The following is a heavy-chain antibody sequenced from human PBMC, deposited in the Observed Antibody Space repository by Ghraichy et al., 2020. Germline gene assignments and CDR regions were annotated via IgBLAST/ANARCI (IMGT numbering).Heavy chain of an antibody. V-gene: IGHV3-9*01. D-gene: IGHD6-13*01. CDR1: GFIFDDYA. CDR3: VKDIAGGYSSSWYYFDY. Sequence: GGSLRLSCAASGFIFDDYAMHWVRQAPGKGLEWVAGISWNSGNIAYGDSVKGRCTISRDNAKNSLYLQMNSLRDEDAALYYCVKDIAGGYSSSWYYFDYWGQGTLVTVSS. J-gene: IGHJ4*02. CDR2: ISWNSGNI.